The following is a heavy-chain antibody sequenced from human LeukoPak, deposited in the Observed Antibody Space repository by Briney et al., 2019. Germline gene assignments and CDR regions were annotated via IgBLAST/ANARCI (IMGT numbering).Heavy chain of an antibody. D-gene: IGHD3-16*01. V-gene: IGHV3-23*01. CDR3: AKAGGGFTITLLDY. J-gene: IGHJ4*02. CDR2: ISGSGGST. CDR1: GFTFSSYA. Sequence: PGGSLRLSCAASGFTFSSYAMRWVRQAPGKGLEWVSAISGSGGSTYYADSVKGRFTISRDNSKNTLYLQMDSLRAEHTAVYYCAKAGGGFTITLLDYWGQGTLVSVSS.